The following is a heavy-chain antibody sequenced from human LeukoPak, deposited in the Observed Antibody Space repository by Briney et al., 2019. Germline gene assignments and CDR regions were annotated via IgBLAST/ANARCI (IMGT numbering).Heavy chain of an antibody. CDR3: ANTEDTAMVRGY. D-gene: IGHD5-18*01. J-gene: IGHJ4*02. CDR2: ISYSGST. V-gene: IGHV4-39*01. Sequence: SETLSLTCTVSGGSITSGNYYWGWIRQPPGKGLEWIGTISYSGSTYYNPSLKSRVTISVDTSKNQFSLKLSSVTAADTAVYYCANTEDTAMVRGYWGQGTLVTVSS. CDR1: GGSITSGNYY.